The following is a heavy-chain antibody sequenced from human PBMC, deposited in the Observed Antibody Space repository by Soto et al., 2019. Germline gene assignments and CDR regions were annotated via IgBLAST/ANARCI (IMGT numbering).Heavy chain of an antibody. CDR3: ARDLRSTDYYFDL. J-gene: IGHJ2*01. D-gene: IGHD2-2*01. CDR1: GYTFSNYG. CDR2: INGYNGDA. V-gene: IGHV1-18*01. Sequence: QVQLVQSGGEVKNPGASVKVSCKASGYTFSNYGISWVRQDPGQGLEWMGWINGYNGDANYAQNLQGRVTVTTDTSTNTVYMEVRSLRFDDSAVYYCARDLRSTDYYFDLWGRGTLVIVSS.